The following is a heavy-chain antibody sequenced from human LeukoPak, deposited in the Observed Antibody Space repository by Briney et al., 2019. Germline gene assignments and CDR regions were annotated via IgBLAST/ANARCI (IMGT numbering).Heavy chain of an antibody. Sequence: GGSLRLSCAASGFTFDDYAMHWVRQAPGKGLEWVSLISWDGGSTYYADSVKGRLTISRDNSKNSLYLQMNSLRAEDTALYYCAKEWEPSGYYYYYMDVWGKGATVTVSS. D-gene: IGHD1-26*01. V-gene: IGHV3-43D*03. CDR3: AKEWEPSGYYYYYMDV. CDR2: ISWDGGST. CDR1: GFTFDDYA. J-gene: IGHJ6*03.